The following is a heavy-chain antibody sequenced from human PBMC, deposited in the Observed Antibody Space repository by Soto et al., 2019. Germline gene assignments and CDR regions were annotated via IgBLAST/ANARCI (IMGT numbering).Heavy chain of an antibody. CDR1: GFTFSSYG. D-gene: IGHD3-10*01. Sequence: PGGSLRLSCAASGFTFSSYGMHWVRQAPGKGLEWVAVISYDGSNKYYADSVKGRFTISRDNSKNTLYLQMNSLRAEDTAVYYCAPFLIWFGESPDYWGQGTLVTVSS. CDR3: APFLIWFGESPDY. CDR2: ISYDGSNK. J-gene: IGHJ4*02. V-gene: IGHV3-30*03.